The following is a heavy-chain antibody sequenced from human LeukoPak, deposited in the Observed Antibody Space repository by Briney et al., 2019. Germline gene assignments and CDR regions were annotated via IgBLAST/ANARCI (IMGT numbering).Heavy chain of an antibody. CDR1: GFTFSSYA. V-gene: IGHV3-23*01. D-gene: IGHD3-10*01. J-gene: IGHJ4*02. CDR2: ISGSGGST. Sequence: GGSLRLSCAASGFTFSSYAMSWVRQAPGKGLEWVSAISGSGGSTYYAASVKGRFTISRDNSKNSLYLQMNSLRAEFSAVYYCAVHYGSESYYQSRWYYFDYWGQGTLVTVSS. CDR3: AVHYGSESYYQSRWYYFDY.